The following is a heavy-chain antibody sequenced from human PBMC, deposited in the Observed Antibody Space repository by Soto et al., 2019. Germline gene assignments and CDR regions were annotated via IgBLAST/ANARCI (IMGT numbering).Heavy chain of an antibody. J-gene: IGHJ6*02. D-gene: IGHD2-2*01. Sequence: VSVKVSCKASGYTFTGYYMHWVRQAPGQGLEWMGWINPNSGGTNYAQKFQGRVTMTRDTSISTAYMELSRLRSDDTAVYYCARGAIVVVPAAIRNYYYGMDVWGQGTTVTVSS. V-gene: IGHV1-2*02. CDR3: ARGAIVVVPAAIRNYYYGMDV. CDR1: GYTFTGYY. CDR2: INPNSGGT.